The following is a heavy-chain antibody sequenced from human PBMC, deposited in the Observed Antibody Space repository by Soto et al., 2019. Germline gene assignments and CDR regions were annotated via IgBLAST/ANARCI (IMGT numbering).Heavy chain of an antibody. V-gene: IGHV4-59*01. CDR2: VYSSGST. Sequence: SETLSLTCTVSGGSIRSYYWSWIRQPPGKGLEWIGYVYSSGSTNYNPSLKSRVTISVDTSKNQVSLRLTSVTAADAAVEYGASAVHRDLYDYCRQRPPVTVSA. J-gene: IGHJ4*02. CDR3: ASAVHRDLYDY. D-gene: IGHD2-2*02. CDR1: GGSIRSYY.